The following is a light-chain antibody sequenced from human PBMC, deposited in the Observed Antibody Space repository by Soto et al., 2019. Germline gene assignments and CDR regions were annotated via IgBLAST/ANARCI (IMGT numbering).Light chain of an antibody. J-gene: IGKJ1*01. V-gene: IGKV3-15*01. CDR1: QSVSSN. CDR3: QQYNNWWT. Sequence: EIVMTQSPATLSVSPGERATLPCRASQSVSSNLAWYQQKPGQAPRLLIYGASTRATGIPARFSGSGSETEFTLTISSLQSEDFAVYYCQQYNNWWTFGHGTKVDIK. CDR2: GAS.